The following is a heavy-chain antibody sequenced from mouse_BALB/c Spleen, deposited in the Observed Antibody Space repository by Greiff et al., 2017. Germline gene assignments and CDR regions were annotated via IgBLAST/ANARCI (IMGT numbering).Heavy chain of an antibody. CDR3: ARGDLLWTTGAMDY. D-gene: IGHD2-1*01. J-gene: IGHJ4*01. Sequence: QVQLKQSGAELVRPGVSVKISCKGSGYTFTDYAMHWVKQSHAKSLEWIGVISTYYGDASYNQKFKGKATMTVDKSSSTAYMELARLTSEDSAIYYCARGDLLWTTGAMDYWGQGTSVTVSS. V-gene: IGHV1S137*01. CDR2: ISTYYGDA. CDR1: GYTFTDYA.